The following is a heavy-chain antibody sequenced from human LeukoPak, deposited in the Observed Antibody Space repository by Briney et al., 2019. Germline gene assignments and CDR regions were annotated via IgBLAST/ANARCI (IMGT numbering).Heavy chain of an antibody. CDR1: GFTFSSYA. V-gene: IGHV3-23*01. J-gene: IGHJ6*02. CDR2: LSGSGLST. Sequence: TGGSLRLSCAASGFTFSSYAMGWVRQAPGKGLQWVSALSGSGLSTYYADSVKGRFTISRDNSKNTLYLQMNSLRAEDTAVYYCAKVGLDYDILTGYPNTDYYYYYGMDVWGQGTTVTVSS. CDR3: AKVGLDYDILTGYPNTDYYYYYGMDV. D-gene: IGHD3-9*01.